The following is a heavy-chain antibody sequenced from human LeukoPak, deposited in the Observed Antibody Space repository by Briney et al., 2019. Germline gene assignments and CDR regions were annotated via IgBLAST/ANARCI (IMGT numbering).Heavy chain of an antibody. CDR2: ISFDGSNK. CDR1: GVSFRGCS. D-gene: IGHD4-17*01. Sequence: PGGSLRHSCAASGVSFRGCSMKSVRQAPGKGLERVAVISFDGSNKYYADSVKGRFTISRDNSKNTLYLQMKSLRAEHTAVYHCAKGAGDGVDYRGQGTLVTVSS. CDR3: AKGAGDGVDY. V-gene: IGHV3-30*18. J-gene: IGHJ4*02.